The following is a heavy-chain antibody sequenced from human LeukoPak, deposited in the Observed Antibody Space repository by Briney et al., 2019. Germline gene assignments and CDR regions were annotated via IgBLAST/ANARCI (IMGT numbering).Heavy chain of an antibody. J-gene: IGHJ4*02. CDR1: GGSISSYF. CDR3: ARRSPGGAADY. V-gene: IGHV4-59*08. D-gene: IGHD1-26*01. CDR2: IYYSGST. Sequence: SETLSLTCTVSGGSISSYFWSWIRQPPGKGLEWIGYIYYSGSTNYNPSLKSRVTMSVDTSKNQFSLKLSSVTAADTAVYYCARRSPGGAADYWGQGTRVTVS.